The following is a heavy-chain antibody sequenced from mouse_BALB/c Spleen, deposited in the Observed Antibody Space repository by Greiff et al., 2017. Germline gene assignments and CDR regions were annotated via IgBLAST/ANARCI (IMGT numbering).Heavy chain of an antibody. CDR1: GFNIKDTY. CDR3: ASPGNYYGSSYAMDY. V-gene: IGHV14-3*02. CDR2: IDPANGNT. D-gene: IGHD1-1*01. Sequence: EVRLQQSGAELVKPGASVKLSCTASGFNIKDTYMHWVKQRPEQGLEWIGRIDPANGNTKYDPKFQGKATITANTSSNTAYLQLSSLTSEDTAVYYCASPGNYYGSSYAMDYWGQGTSVTVSS. J-gene: IGHJ4*01.